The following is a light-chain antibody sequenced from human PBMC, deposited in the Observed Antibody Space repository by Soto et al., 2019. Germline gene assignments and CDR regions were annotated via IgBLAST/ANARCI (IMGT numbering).Light chain of an antibody. V-gene: IGLV1-40*01. CDR3: CSYVPSDTLV. CDR2: GNS. Sequence: QLVLTQPPSVSGAPGQRVTISCTGSSSNIGAGYDVHWYQQLPGTAPKLLIYGNSNRPSGVPDRFSGSKSGTSASLAITGLQAEDEAEYFCCSYVPSDTLVFGGGTKLTVL. J-gene: IGLJ2*01. CDR1: SSNIGAGYD.